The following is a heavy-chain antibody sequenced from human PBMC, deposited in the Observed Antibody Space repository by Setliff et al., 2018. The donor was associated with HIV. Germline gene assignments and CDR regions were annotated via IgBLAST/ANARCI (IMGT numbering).Heavy chain of an antibody. CDR1: GYTFTNYA. CDR3: ARLSPYGDYLLFQY. V-gene: IGHV7-4-1*02. CDR2: IDTNTGNP. J-gene: IGHJ4*02. D-gene: IGHD4-17*01. Sequence: ASVKVSCKASGYTFTNYAMNWLRQAPGQGLEWMGWIDTNTGNPTCAQGFTGRFVFSLDTSVSTAFLQISTLKAEDTAVYYCARLSPYGDYLLFQYWGQGTQVTVS.